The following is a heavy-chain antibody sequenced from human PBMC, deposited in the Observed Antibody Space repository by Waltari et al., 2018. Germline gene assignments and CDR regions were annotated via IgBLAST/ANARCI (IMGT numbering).Heavy chain of an antibody. D-gene: IGHD2-8*01. Sequence: VQLVDSGGGWVNPGGSLSLPCSASGFIFSGSWSGGVRQAPGKGLEWVGRIKSKTDGETTDYAAPVKGRFTISRDDSKNTLFLQMDSLKSEDTAVYYCTTGGVKGPHDAFDIWGQGTIVTVSS. CDR2: IKSKTDGETT. V-gene: IGHV3-15*01. J-gene: IGHJ3*02. CDR1: GFIFSGSW. CDR3: TTGGVKGPHDAFDI.